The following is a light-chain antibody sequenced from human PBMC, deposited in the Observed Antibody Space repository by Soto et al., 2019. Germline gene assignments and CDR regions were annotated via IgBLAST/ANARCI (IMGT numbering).Light chain of an antibody. Sequence: QSALTQPASMSGSPGQSITISCTGSSSDVGRYNYVSWYQQHPGQAPKLVISEVSNRPSGVSDRFSGSKSGNTASLTISGLQSEDEADYYCSSHTGTSGTLDVFGTGTKLTVL. J-gene: IGLJ1*01. V-gene: IGLV2-14*01. CDR3: SSHTGTSGTLDV. CDR1: SSDVGRYNY. CDR2: EVS.